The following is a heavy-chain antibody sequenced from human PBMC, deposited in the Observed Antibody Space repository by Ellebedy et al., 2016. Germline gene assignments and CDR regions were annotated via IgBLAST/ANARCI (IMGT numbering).Heavy chain of an antibody. CDR3: ARDSFGSGQFDY. J-gene: IGHJ4*02. Sequence: ASVKVSCKASGYTFTSYGISWVRQAPGQGLEWMGWISAYNGNTNYAQKLQGRVTMTTDTSTSTAYMELRSLRAEDTAVYYCARDSFGSGQFDYWGQGTLVTVSS. V-gene: IGHV1-18*04. CDR2: ISAYNGNT. CDR1: GYTFTSYG. D-gene: IGHD3-3*01.